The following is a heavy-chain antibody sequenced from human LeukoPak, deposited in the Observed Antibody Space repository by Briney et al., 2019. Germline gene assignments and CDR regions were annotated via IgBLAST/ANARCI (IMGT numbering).Heavy chain of an antibody. J-gene: IGHJ4*02. CDR2: ISYDGSDK. Sequence: GSLRLSCAASGFTFSSYGMHWVRQAPGKGLEWVAVISYDGSDKYYADSVKGRFTISRDNSKNTLYLQMISLSAEDTAVYYCARPKYSSGWYPDYWGQGTLVTVSS. V-gene: IGHV3-30*03. CDR3: ARPKYSSGWYPDY. CDR1: GFTFSSYG. D-gene: IGHD6-19*01.